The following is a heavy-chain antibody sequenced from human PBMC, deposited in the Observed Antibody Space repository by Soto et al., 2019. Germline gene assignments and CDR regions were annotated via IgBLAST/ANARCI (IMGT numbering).Heavy chain of an antibody. V-gene: IGHV3-21*01. Sequence: GGSLRLSCAASGFTFSSYSMNWVRQAPGKGLEWVSSISSSSSYIYYADSVKGRFTISRDNAKNSLYLQMNSLRAEDTAVYYCARGQIYSSSYSTVYYYMDVWGKGTTVTVSS. J-gene: IGHJ6*03. CDR2: ISSSSSYI. CDR1: GFTFSSYS. D-gene: IGHD6-6*01. CDR3: ARGQIYSSSYSTVYYYMDV.